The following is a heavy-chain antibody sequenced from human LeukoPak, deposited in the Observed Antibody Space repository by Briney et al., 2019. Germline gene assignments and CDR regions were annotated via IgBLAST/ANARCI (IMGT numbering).Heavy chain of an antibody. CDR3: AKPLRESSGREYFDL. J-gene: IGHJ2*01. CDR2: VSGSGDST. Sequence: PGGSLRLSCAASAFTFSSYAMSWVRQAPGKGLEWVSAVSGSGDSTYYADSVKGRFTISRDNSKNTLYLQMNSLRAEDTAVYYCAKPLRESSGREYFDLWGRGTLVTVSS. CDR1: AFTFSSYA. D-gene: IGHD6-19*01. V-gene: IGHV3-23*01.